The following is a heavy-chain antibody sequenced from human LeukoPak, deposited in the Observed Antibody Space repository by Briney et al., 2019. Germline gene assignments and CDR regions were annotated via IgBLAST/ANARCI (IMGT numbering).Heavy chain of an antibody. CDR1: GLNFDDSA. J-gene: IGHJ3*02. D-gene: IGHD3-22*01. V-gene: IGHV3-48*02. CDR3: ARAAPYYYDSSGYSAFDS. Sequence: GGSLRLSCVASGLNFDDSAMHWVRQAPGKGLEWVSYISSTSSTIYYADSVKGRFTISRDNAKNSLYLQMNSLRDEDTAVYYCARAAPYYYDSSGYSAFDSWGQGTMVTVSA. CDR2: ISSTSSTI.